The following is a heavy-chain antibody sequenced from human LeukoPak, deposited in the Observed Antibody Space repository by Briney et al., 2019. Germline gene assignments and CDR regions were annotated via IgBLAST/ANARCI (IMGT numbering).Heavy chain of an antibody. D-gene: IGHD6-13*01. CDR3: ARVITVAGNPDYFQH. CDR2: ISSSSSYI. Sequence: GGSLRLSCAASGFTFSSYSMTWVRQAPGKGLEWVSSISSSSSYIYYADSVKGRSTISRDNAKNSLYLQMNSLRAEDTAVYYCARVITVAGNPDYFQHWGQGTLVTLSS. J-gene: IGHJ1*01. V-gene: IGHV3-21*06. CDR1: GFTFSSYS.